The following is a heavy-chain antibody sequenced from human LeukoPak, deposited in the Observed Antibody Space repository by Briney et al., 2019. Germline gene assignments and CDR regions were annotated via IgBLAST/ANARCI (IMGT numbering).Heavy chain of an antibody. V-gene: IGHV3-7*01. CDR1: GFTFSSSW. CDR3: ARDPDHGAVDY. D-gene: IGHD3-16*01. J-gene: IGHJ4*02. Sequence: PGGSLRLSCAASGFTFSSSWMSWLRQAPGKGLEWVADIKEDGSAKYYVDSVKGRFTISRDNAKNSLYLQMNSQRVEDTAVYYCARDPDHGAVDYWGQGTLVTVSS. CDR2: IKEDGSAK.